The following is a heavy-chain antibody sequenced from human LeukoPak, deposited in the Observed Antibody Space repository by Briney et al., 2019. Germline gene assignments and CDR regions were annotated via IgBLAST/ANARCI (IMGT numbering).Heavy chain of an antibody. D-gene: IGHD6-13*01. CDR2: ISAYNGNT. V-gene: IGHV1-18*04. Sequence: ASVKVSCKASGYTFTGYYMHWVRQAPGQGLEWMGWISAYNGNTNYAQKLQGRVTMTTDTSTSTAYMELRSLRSDDTAVYYCACSRGYSSSWLTRNWFDPWGQGTLVTVSS. J-gene: IGHJ5*02. CDR1: GYTFTGYY. CDR3: ACSRGYSSSWLTRNWFDP.